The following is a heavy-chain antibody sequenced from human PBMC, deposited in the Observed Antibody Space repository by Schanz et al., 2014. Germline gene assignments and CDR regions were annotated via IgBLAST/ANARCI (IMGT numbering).Heavy chain of an antibody. CDR3: ARDAVTSVLTPGFYY. CDR2: IKQDGSEK. CDR1: RFTFSDYW. J-gene: IGHJ4*02. Sequence: EVQLVESGGGLVQPGESLRLSCAASRFTFSDYWMSWVRQAPGKGLEWVANIKQDGSEKYYVDSVKGRFTISRDNAKKSLYLRMNSLRAEDTAVYYCARDAVTSVLTPGFYYWGQGTLVTVSS. V-gene: IGHV3-7*04. D-gene: IGHD4-17*01.